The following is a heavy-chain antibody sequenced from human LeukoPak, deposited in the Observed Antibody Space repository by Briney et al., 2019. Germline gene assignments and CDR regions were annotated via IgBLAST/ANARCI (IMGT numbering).Heavy chain of an antibody. V-gene: IGHV3-66*01. CDR1: GFTVSTNY. D-gene: IGHD5-12*01. Sequence: GGSLRLSCAASGFTVSTNYMSWVRQAPGKGLEWVSIIYSGGSTYYADSVKGRFTISRDISQNTLYLQMNSLRAEDTAVYYCARDLGYSAYATVRGYAVDIWGQGTMVTVSS. J-gene: IGHJ3*02. CDR2: IYSGGST. CDR3: ARDLGYSAYATVRGYAVDI.